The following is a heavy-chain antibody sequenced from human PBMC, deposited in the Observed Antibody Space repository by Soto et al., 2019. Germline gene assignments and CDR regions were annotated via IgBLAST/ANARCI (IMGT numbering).Heavy chain of an antibody. CDR2: FDPEDGET. V-gene: IGHV1-24*01. J-gene: IGHJ4*02. CDR1: GYTLTELS. D-gene: IGHD6-19*01. Sequence: QVQLVQSGAEVKKPGASVKVSCKVSGYTLTELSMHWVRQAPGKGLEWMGGFDPEDGETIYAQKFQGRVTMTEDTSTDTAYMGLSSLRSEDTAVYSCATRGGQWLVRGELGGGLFDYWGQGTLVTVSS. CDR3: ATRGGQWLVRGELGGGLFDY.